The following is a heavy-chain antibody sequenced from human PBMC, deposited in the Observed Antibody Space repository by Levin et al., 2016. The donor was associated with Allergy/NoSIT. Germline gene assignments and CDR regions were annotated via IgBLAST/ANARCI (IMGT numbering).Heavy chain of an antibody. V-gene: IGHV3-23*01. CDR2: ISGSGGST. Sequence: WIRQPPGKGLEWVSAISGSGGSTYYADSVKGRFTISRDNSKNTLYLQMNSLRAEDTAVYYCAKRWQWLVRGGVDFDYWGQGTLVTVSS. CDR3: AKRWQWLVRGGVDFDY. D-gene: IGHD6-19*01. J-gene: IGHJ4*02.